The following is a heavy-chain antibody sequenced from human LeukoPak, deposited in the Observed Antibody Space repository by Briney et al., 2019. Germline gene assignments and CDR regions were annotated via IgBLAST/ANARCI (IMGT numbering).Heavy chain of an antibody. CDR2: IYPGDSDT. V-gene: IGHV5-51*01. D-gene: IGHD1-1*01. CDR3: ALLGTPYYYYYMDV. CDR1: GYTFSNDW. Sequence: GEPLQISCQGSGYTFSNDWIARVRHMPGNGLEWMGIIYPGDSDTKYSPSFQGQVSISADKSINTAYLQWTRLKASDTAIYYCALLGTPYYYYYMDVWGRGTTVTVSS. J-gene: IGHJ6*03.